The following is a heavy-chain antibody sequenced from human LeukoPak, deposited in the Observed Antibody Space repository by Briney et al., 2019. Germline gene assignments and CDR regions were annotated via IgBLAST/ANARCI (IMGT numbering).Heavy chain of an antibody. D-gene: IGHD5-24*01. Sequence: SETLSLTCTVSSGAISYYYWNWIRQPPGKGLEWIGYIYYTGNTNYNPSLKSRVTISVDTSKNQFSLKLSSVTAAGTAVYYCARDRLQLQSWGQGTLVTVSS. CDR1: SGAISYYY. J-gene: IGHJ5*02. CDR2: IYYTGNT. V-gene: IGHV4-59*01. CDR3: ARDRLQLQS.